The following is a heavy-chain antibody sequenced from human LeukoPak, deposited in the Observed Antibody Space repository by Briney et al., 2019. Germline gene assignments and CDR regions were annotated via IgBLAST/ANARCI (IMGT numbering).Heavy chain of an antibody. J-gene: IGHJ4*02. CDR1: GGTFSSYA. CDR3: ATLHGYSSSWYGPHHFDY. Sequence: GASVKVSCKASGGTFSSYAISWVRQAPGQELEWMGRIIPILGIANYAQKFQGRVTITADKSTSTAYMELSSLRSEDTAVYYCATLHGYSSSWYGPHHFDYWGQGTLVTVSS. V-gene: IGHV1-69*04. D-gene: IGHD6-13*01. CDR2: IIPILGIA.